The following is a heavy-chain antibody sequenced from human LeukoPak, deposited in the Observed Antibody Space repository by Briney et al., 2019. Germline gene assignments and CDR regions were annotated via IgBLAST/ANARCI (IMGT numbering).Heavy chain of an antibody. J-gene: IGHJ6*02. Sequence: GGSLRLSCEASGFTFSAYAMTWVRQAPGKGLEWVSSISSSSYIYYADSVKGRFTISRDNAKNSLYLQMNSLRAEDTAVYYCARGLNCSSTSCYSGYGMDVWGQGTTVTVSS. D-gene: IGHD2-2*01. CDR1: GFTFSAYA. CDR3: ARGLNCSSTSCYSGYGMDV. V-gene: IGHV3-69-1*01. CDR2: ISSSSYI.